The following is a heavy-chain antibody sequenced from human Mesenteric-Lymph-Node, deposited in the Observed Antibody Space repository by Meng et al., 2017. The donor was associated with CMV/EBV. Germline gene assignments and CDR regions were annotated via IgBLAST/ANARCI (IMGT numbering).Heavy chain of an antibody. CDR1: GFTFRSYA. J-gene: IGHJ5*02. D-gene: IGHD2-15*01. Sequence: GESLKISCAASGFTFRSYAMHWVRQAPGKGLEWVAVIIYDGSNQYYADSVKGRFTISRDNSKNTLYLQMHSLRGEDTALYFCARPTGSGSLSWFDPWGQGTLVTVSS. CDR3: ARPTGSGSLSWFDP. CDR2: IIYDGSNQ. V-gene: IGHV3-30*03.